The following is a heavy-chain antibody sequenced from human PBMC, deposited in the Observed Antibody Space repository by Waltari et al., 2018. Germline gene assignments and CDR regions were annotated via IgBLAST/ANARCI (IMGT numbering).Heavy chain of an antibody. CDR3: AKSLGVKGFDI. CDR2: ISGTSGST. D-gene: IGHD1-26*01. J-gene: IGHJ3*02. Sequence: EVQLVESGGGLVQPGGSLRLSCAASGFTFSGYVMNWVRQAPGKGLEWVSAISGTSGSTYYADSVKGRFTSSRDNSKNTLYLQMNSLRGEDTAVYSCAKSLGVKGFDIWGQGTMVTVSS. V-gene: IGHV3-23*04. CDR1: GFTFSGYV.